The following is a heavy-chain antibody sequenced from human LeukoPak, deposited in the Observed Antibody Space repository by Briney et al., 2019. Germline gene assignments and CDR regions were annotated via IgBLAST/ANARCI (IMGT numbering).Heavy chain of an antibody. CDR2: INYGNTAI. CDR1: GFSFSTDE. CDR3: ARDGPGGRNADH. V-gene: IGHV3-48*03. D-gene: IGHD1-14*01. J-gene: IGHJ4*02. Sequence: GESLRLSCAASGFSFSTDEMMWVRQPPGKGLEWISYINYGNTAIYYADSVKGRFTISRDDAKNALYLQMDRLRVEDTAVYYCARDGPGGRNADHWGPGTLVTVSS.